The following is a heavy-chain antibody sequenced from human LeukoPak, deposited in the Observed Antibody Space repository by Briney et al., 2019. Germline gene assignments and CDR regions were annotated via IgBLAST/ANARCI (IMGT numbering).Heavy chain of an antibody. CDR1: GYSFTSYY. CDR2: INPSGSSA. D-gene: IGHD6-6*01. V-gene: IGHV1-46*01. J-gene: IGHJ6*03. Sequence: ASVKVSCKASGYSFTSYYMHWVRQAPGQGLEWMGFINPSGSSAAYAQKFQGRLTMTRDMFTSTDYMELTSLTSDDTAVYYCARGEYSSSSGVYYYYMDVWGKGTTVTVSS. CDR3: ARGEYSSSSGVYYYYMDV.